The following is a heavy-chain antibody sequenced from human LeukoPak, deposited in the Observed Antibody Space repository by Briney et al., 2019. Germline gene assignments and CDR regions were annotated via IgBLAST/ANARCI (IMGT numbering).Heavy chain of an antibody. V-gene: IGHV3-48*04. D-gene: IGHD2-15*01. CDR1: GFTFSSYS. CDR2: ISSSSSTI. Sequence: PGGSLRLSCAASGFTFSSYSMNWVRQAPGKGLEWVSYISSSSSTIYYADSVKGRFTISRDNAKNSLYLQMNSLRAEDTAVYYCASASYCSGGSCFGLDYWGQGTLVTVSS. CDR3: ASASYCSGGSCFGLDY. J-gene: IGHJ4*02.